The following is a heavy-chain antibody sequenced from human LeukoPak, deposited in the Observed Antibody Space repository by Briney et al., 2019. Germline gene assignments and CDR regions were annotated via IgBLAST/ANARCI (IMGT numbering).Heavy chain of an antibody. V-gene: IGHV3-30*02. J-gene: IGHJ3*02. D-gene: IGHD2/OR15-2a*01. CDR3: PVYVDDAFDI. CDR2: IRYDGSNK. Sequence: GGSLRLSCAASGFTFSSYGMHWVRQAPGKGLEWVAFIRYDGSNKYYADSVKGRFTISRDNSKNTLYLQMNSLRAEDTAVYYCPVYVDDAFDIRGQGTIVTVSS. CDR1: GFTFSSYG.